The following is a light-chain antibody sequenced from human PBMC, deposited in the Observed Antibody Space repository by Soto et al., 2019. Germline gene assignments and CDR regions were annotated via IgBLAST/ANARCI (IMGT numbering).Light chain of an antibody. Sequence: QSALTQPAYVSGSPGQSITISCTGTSSDVGGYNYVSWYQQHPGKAPKLMIYEVSNRPSGVSNRFSGSKSGNTASLTISGLQAEDEADYYCSSYTSSIFWVFGVGTKLTVL. CDR2: EVS. CDR1: SSDVGGYNY. V-gene: IGLV2-14*01. CDR3: SSYTSSIFWV. J-gene: IGLJ3*02.